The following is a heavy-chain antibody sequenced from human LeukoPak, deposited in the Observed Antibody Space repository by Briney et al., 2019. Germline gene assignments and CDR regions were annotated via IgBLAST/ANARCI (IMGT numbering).Heavy chain of an antibody. CDR2: IYYSGST. D-gene: IGHD5-18*01. CDR1: GGSFSSYY. J-gene: IGHJ3*02. CDR3: ARDLGVMVRAFDI. Sequence: SETLSLTCTVSGGSFSSYYWNWIRQPPGKRLEWIGYIYYSGSTSYNSSLKSRVTISVDTSKNQISLKLSSVTAADTAVYYCARDLGVMVRAFDIWGQGTMVTVSS. V-gene: IGHV4-59*01.